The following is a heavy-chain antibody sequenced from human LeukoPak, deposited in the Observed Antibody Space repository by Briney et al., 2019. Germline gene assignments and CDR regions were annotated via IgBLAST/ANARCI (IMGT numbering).Heavy chain of an antibody. V-gene: IGHV3-13*01. Sequence: PGGSLRLSCAASGFTFSSYNMHWVRQATGKGLEWVSAIGTAGDTYYPGSVKGRFTISRENAKNCLYLQMNSLRAGDTAVYYCARGRGLRNGMDVWGQGTTVTVSS. CDR3: ARGRGLRNGMDV. J-gene: IGHJ6*02. CDR2: IGTAGDT. D-gene: IGHD4-17*01. CDR1: GFTFSSYN.